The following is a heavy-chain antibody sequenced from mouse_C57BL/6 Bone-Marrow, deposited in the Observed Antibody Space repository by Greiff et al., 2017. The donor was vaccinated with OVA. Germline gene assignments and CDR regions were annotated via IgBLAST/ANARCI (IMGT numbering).Heavy chain of an antibody. CDR3: ARHYYDYDWYFDV. CDR2: ISNGGGST. V-gene: IGHV5-12*01. Sequence: EVQGVESGGGLVQPGGSLKLSCAASGFTFSDYYMYWVRQTPEKRLEWVAYISNGGGSTYYPDTVKGRFTISRDNAKNTLYLQMSRLKSEDTAMYYCARHYYDYDWYFDVWGTGTTVTVSS. J-gene: IGHJ1*03. CDR1: GFTFSDYY. D-gene: IGHD2-4*01.